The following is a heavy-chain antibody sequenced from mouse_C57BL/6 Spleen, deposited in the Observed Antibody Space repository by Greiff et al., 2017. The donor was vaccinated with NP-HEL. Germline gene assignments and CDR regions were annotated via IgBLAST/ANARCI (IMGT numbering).Heavy chain of an antibody. D-gene: IGHD3-2*02. V-gene: IGHV1-80*01. CDR1: GYAFSSYW. J-gene: IGHJ2*01. Sequence: QVHVKQSGAELVKPGASVKISCKASGYAFSSYWMNWVKQRPGKGLEWIGQIYPGDGDTNYNGKFKGKATLTADKSSSTAYMQLSSLTSEDSAVYFCARSSSGGYFDYWGQGTTLTVSS. CDR2: IYPGDGDT. CDR3: ARSSSGGYFDY.